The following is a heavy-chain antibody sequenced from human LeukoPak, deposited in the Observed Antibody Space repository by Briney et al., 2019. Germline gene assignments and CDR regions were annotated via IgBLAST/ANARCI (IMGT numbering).Heavy chain of an antibody. Sequence: PGGSLRLSCAASGFTFSSYWMHWVRQAPGKGLVWVSRINTNGSITNYEDSVKGRFTISRDNAKNTPYLQMNSLRAEDTAVYYCASLTIFGVGGGQGTLVTVSS. CDR2: INTNGSIT. CDR3: ASLTIFGVG. J-gene: IGHJ4*02. V-gene: IGHV3-74*01. CDR1: GFTFSSYW. D-gene: IGHD3-3*01.